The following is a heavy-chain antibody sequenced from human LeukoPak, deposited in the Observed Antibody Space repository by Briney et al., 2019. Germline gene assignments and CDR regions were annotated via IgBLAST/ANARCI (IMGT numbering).Heavy chain of an antibody. Sequence: ASVKVSCKASGGTFSRYAISWVRQAPGQGLEWMGGIIPIFGTANYAQKFQGRVTITADESTSTAYMELSSLRSEDTAVYYCARGTSSWYSATSEGWFDPWGQGTLVTVSS. J-gene: IGHJ5*02. CDR1: GGTFSRYA. CDR3: ARGTSSWYSATSEGWFDP. D-gene: IGHD6-13*01. CDR2: IIPIFGTA. V-gene: IGHV1-69*13.